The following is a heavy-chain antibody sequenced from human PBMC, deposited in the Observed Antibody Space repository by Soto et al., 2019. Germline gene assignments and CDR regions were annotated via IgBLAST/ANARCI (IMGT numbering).Heavy chain of an antibody. V-gene: IGHV1-2*02. CDR1: GYTFTGYY. Sequence: GASVKVSCKASGYTFTGYYMHWVRQAPGQGLEWMGWFDPNGGGTNYAQKFQGRVTMTEDTSTDTAYMELSSLRSEDTAVYYCATADSYGLQKHDAFDIWGQGTMVTVSS. CDR2: FDPNGGGT. D-gene: IGHD5-18*01. CDR3: ATADSYGLQKHDAFDI. J-gene: IGHJ3*02.